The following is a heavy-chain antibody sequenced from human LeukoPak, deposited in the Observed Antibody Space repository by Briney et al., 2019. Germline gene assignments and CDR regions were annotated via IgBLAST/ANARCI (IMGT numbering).Heavy chain of an antibody. D-gene: IGHD3-22*01. CDR1: GFTFSLYA. CDR2: ISSSSTTI. CDR3: ARDRHKYHYDGSGYPPY. V-gene: IGHV3-48*01. J-gene: IGHJ4*02. Sequence: GGSLRLSCAASGFTFSLYAMNWVRQAPGKGLEWVSYISSSSTTIYYADSVKGRFTISRDNAKNSVYLQMNSLRAEDAAVYYCARDRHKYHYDGSGYPPYWGQGTLVTVSS.